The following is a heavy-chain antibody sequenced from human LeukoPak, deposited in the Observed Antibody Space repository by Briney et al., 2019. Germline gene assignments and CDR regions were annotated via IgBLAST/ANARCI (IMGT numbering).Heavy chain of an antibody. CDR2: ISWNSFTI. CDR3: AKDIGRVDTAITYMDV. Sequence: PGGSLRLSCAASGFTFDDYAMHWVRQAPGKGLEWVSGISWNSFTIGYADSVKGRFTISRDNAKNSLYLQMNSLRVEDTALYYCAKDIGRVDTAITYMDVWGKGTTVTISS. J-gene: IGHJ6*03. V-gene: IGHV3-9*01. CDR1: GFTFDDYA. D-gene: IGHD5-18*01.